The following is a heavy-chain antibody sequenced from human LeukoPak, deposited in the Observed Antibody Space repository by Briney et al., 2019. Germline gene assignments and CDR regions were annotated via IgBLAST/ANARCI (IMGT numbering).Heavy chain of an antibody. D-gene: IGHD2-15*01. CDR1: GYTFTAHY. Sequence: ASVKVSCKASGYTFTAHYIHWVRQAPGHGLEWMGRLNPSSGDPSYAQNFKGRVTMTRDTSISTAYMELSRLRSDDTAVYYCARDRCSGGSCYSRNYYMDVWGKGTTVTVSS. J-gene: IGHJ6*03. V-gene: IGHV1-2*06. CDR2: LNPSSGDP. CDR3: ARDRCSGGSCYSRNYYMDV.